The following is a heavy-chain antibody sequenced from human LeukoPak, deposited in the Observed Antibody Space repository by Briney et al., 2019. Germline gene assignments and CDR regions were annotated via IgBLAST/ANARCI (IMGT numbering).Heavy chain of an antibody. D-gene: IGHD3-3*01. J-gene: IGHJ1*01. CDR3: AKDPIRSAEYFQH. CDR1: RFTFSSYA. CDR2: ISGSGGST. Sequence: GVSLRLSCAASRFTFSSYAMSWVRQAPGKGLEWVSAISGSGGSTYYADSVKGRFTISRDNSKNTLYLQMNSLRAEDTAVYYCAKDPIRSAEYFQHWGQGTLVTVSS. V-gene: IGHV3-23*01.